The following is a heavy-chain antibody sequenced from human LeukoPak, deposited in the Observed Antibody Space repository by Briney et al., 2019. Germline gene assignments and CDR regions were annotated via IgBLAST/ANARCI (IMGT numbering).Heavy chain of an antibody. V-gene: IGHV3-7*03. CDR3: ASGGYSFFY. Sequence: GSLRLSCAASGFSFSSYWMNWVRQAPGKGLEWVANIKQDGSEKYYVDSVKGRFTIPRDNAKNSLYLQMNSLRAEDTAVYYCASGGYSFFYWGQGTLVTVSS. CDR1: GFSFSSYW. D-gene: IGHD5-18*01. CDR2: IKQDGSEK. J-gene: IGHJ4*02.